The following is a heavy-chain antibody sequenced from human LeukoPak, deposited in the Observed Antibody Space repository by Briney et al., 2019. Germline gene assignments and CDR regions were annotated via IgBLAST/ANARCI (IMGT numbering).Heavy chain of an antibody. CDR1: GFTFSSYA. D-gene: IGHD6-6*01. J-gene: IGHJ4*02. CDR3: ARGLEYSSSSDY. V-gene: IGHV3-30-3*01. Sequence: GRSLRLSCVASGFTFSSYAMHWVRQAPGKGLEWVAVISYDGSNKYYADSVKGRFTISRDNSKNTLYLQMNSLRAEDTAVYYCARGLEYSSSSDYWGQGTLVTVSS. CDR2: ISYDGSNK.